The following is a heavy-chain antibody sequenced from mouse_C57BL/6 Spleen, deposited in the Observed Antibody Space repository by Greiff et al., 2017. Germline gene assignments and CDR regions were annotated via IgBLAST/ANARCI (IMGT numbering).Heavy chain of an antibody. V-gene: IGHV5-9-1*02. Sequence: DVMLVESGEGLVKPGGSLKLSCAASGFTFSSYAMSWVRQTPEKRLEWVAYISSGGDYIYYADTVKGRFTISRDNARNTLYLQMSSLKSEDTAMYYCTRGTAQAPFAYWGQGTLVTVSA. CDR3: TRGTAQAPFAY. J-gene: IGHJ3*01. D-gene: IGHD3-2*02. CDR2: ISSGGDYI. CDR1: GFTFSSYA.